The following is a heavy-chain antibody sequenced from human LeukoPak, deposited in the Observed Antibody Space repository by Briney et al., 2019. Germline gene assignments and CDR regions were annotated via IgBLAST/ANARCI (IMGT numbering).Heavy chain of an antibody. D-gene: IGHD3-22*01. CDR1: GGSISSGSYY. CDR2: IYTSGTI. V-gene: IGHV4-61*02. CDR3: ASTLDYYDSSGYYGRFFDY. J-gene: IGHJ4*02. Sequence: SETLSLTCTVSGGSISSGSYYWSWIRQPAGTALEWIGRIYTSGTITYNPSLKSRVTISVDTSKNQFSLKLSSVTAADTAVYYCASTLDYYDSSGYYGRFFDYWGQGTLVTVSS.